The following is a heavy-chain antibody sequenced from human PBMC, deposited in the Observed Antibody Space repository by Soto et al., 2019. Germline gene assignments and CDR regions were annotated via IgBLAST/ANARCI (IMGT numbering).Heavy chain of an antibody. Sequence: GGSLRLSCAASGFTFKNYYMQWVRQAPGKGPEYVSAISSSGDSTYYADSVKGRFTISRDNSKNTMYLQMGSLRVEDMAFYYCARGIYFGSAKYYFDYWGQGALVTVSS. V-gene: IGHV3-64*02. D-gene: IGHD3-10*01. J-gene: IGHJ4*02. CDR3: ARGIYFGSAKYYFDY. CDR2: ISSSGDST. CDR1: GFTFKNYY.